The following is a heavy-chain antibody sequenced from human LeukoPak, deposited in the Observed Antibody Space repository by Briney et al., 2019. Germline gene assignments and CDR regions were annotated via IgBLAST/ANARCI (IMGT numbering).Heavy chain of an antibody. CDR2: IYYSGST. D-gene: IGHD5-18*01. CDR3: ARDRGYSYGYDAFDI. Sequence: SETLSLTCTVSGGSISSSSYYWGWIRQPPGKGLEWIGSIYYSGSTNYNPSLKSRVTISVDTSKNQFSLKLSSVTAADTAVYYCARDRGYSYGYDAFDIWGQGTMVTVSS. J-gene: IGHJ3*02. V-gene: IGHV4-39*07. CDR1: GGSISSSSYY.